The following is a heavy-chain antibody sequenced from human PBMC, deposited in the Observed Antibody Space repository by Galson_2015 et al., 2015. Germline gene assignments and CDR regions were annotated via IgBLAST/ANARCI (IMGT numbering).Heavy chain of an antibody. D-gene: IGHD3-10*01. CDR3: ARVMIRGVINYYYGLDV. CDR2: IDWEDDK. CDR1: GFSLSTRGMC. V-gene: IGHV2-70*01. Sequence: PALVKPTQPLTLTCSFSGFSLSTRGMCVSWIRQPPGKALEWLALIDWEDDKYYSTSLKTRLTISKETSKNQVVLTMTNMDPVDTATYYCARVMIRGVINYYYGLDVWGQGTTVTVSS. J-gene: IGHJ6*02.